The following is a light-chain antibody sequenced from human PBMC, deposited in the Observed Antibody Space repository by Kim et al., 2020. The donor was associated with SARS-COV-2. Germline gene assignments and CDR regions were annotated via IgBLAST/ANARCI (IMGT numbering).Light chain of an antibody. CDR2: EVT. V-gene: IGLV2-8*01. CDR1: SSDVGAYNY. J-gene: IGLJ2*01. CDR3: SSYAGSNIVV. Sequence: LTQPPSASESPGQSVTISCTRTSSDVGAYNYVSWYQQHPGKAPKLMIYEVTKRPSGVPDRFSGSKSGNTASLTVSGLQPEDEADYYCSSYAGSNIVVFGGGNQLTVL.